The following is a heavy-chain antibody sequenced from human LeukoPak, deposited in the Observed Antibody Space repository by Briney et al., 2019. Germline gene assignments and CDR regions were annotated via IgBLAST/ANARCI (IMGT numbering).Heavy chain of an antibody. CDR2: ISGSGGST. Sequence: PGGSLRLSCAASGFTFSSYAMSWVRQAPGKGLEWVSAISGSGGSTYYADSVKGRFTISRDNSKNTLYLQMNILRAEDTAVYYCAKDAFSSSWYDYYYGMDVWGQGTTVTVSS. CDR1: GFTFSSYA. CDR3: AKDAFSSSWYDYYYGMDV. V-gene: IGHV3-23*01. D-gene: IGHD6-13*01. J-gene: IGHJ6*02.